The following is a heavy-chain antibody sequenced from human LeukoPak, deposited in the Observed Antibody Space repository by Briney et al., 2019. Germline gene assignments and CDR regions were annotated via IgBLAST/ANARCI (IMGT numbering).Heavy chain of an antibody. J-gene: IGHJ3*02. CDR3: ARGDYDFWSGYPYAFDI. D-gene: IGHD3-3*01. CDR1: GGSISSSSYY. Sequence: SETLSPTCTVSGGSISSSSYYWGWIRQPPGKGLEWIGSIYYSGSTYYNPSLKSRVTISVDTSKNQFSLKLSSVTAADTAVYYCARGDYDFWSGYPYAFDIWGQGTMVTVSS. CDR2: IYYSGST. V-gene: IGHV4-39*01.